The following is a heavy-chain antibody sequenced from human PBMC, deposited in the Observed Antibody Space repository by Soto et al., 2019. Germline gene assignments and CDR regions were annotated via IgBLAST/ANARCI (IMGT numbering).Heavy chain of an antibody. CDR1: GGSISSGGYY. CDR3: ATGTNGVSKRSNWFDP. D-gene: IGHD2-8*01. J-gene: IGHJ5*02. Sequence: QVQLQESGPGLVKPSQTLSLTCTVSGGSISSGGYYWSWIRQHPGKDLEWIGYIYYSGSTYYNPSLKSRVTISVDTSKNQFSLKLSSVTAADTAVYYCATGTNGVSKRSNWFDPWGQGTLVTVSS. CDR2: IYYSGST. V-gene: IGHV4-31*03.